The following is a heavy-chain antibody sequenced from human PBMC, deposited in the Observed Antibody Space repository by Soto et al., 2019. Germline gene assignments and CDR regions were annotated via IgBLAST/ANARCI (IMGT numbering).Heavy chain of an antibody. V-gene: IGHV4-59*01. J-gene: IGHJ6*02. CDR3: ARRRRITIFGVVDIGVDV. CDR2: IYYSGST. Sequence: SSETLSLTCTVSGGSISSYYWSWIRQPPGKGLEWIGYIYYSGSTNYNPSLKSRVTISVDTSKNQFSLKLSSVTAADTAVYYCARRRRITIFGVVDIGVDVWGQGTTVTVSS. D-gene: IGHD3-3*01. CDR1: GGSISSYY.